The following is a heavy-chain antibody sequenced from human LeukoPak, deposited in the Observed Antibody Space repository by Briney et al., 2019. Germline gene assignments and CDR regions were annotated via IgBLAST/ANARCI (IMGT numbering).Heavy chain of an antibody. CDR2: IYYSGST. J-gene: IGHJ4*02. D-gene: IGHD3-9*01. V-gene: IGHV4-59*08. Sequence: SETLSLTCTVSGDSISSYYWSWIRQPPGKGLEWIGYIYYSGSTNYNPSLKSRVTISVDTSKNQFSLKLSSVTAADTAVYYCARRLTNHYFDYWGQGTLVTVSS. CDR3: ARRLTNHYFDY. CDR1: GDSISSYY.